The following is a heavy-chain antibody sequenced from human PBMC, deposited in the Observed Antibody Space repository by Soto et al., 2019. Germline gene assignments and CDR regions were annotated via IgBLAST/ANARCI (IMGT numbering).Heavy chain of an antibody. V-gene: IGHV3-11*06. CDR1: GFTFSDYY. CDR2: ISSSSSYT. D-gene: IGHD3-22*01. J-gene: IGHJ4*02. CDR3: ARVKYYYDTGDY. Sequence: LRLSCAASGFTFSDYYMSWIRQAPGKGLEWVSYISSSSSYTNYADSVKGRFTISRDNAKNSLYLQMNSLRAEDTAVYYCARVKYYYDTGDYWGQGTLVTVSS.